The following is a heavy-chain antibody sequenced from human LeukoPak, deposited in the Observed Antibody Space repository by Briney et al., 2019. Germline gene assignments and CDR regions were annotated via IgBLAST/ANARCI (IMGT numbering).Heavy chain of an antibody. J-gene: IGHJ4*02. CDR1: GGSISSGSYY. V-gene: IGHV4-61*02. D-gene: IGHD1-26*01. Sequence: PSETLSLTCTVSGGSISSGSYYWSWIRQPAGKGLEWIGRIYTSGSTNYNPSLKSRVTISVETSKNQFSLKLSSVTAADTAVYYCARDKWQQGYYFDYWGQGTLVTVSS. CDR2: IYTSGST. CDR3: ARDKWQQGYYFDY.